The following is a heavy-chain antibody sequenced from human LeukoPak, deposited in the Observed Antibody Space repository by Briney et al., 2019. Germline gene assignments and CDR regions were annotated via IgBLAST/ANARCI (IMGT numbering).Heavy chain of an antibody. J-gene: IGHJ4*02. Sequence: GGSLRLFCAASGFTFSSFEMNWVRQARGKGLEWVSYLSSSGSVIKYADSVKGRFTISRDNTKNSLYLQMDSLRGEDTAVYYCARELELDYWGQGTLVTVSS. CDR3: ARELELDY. CDR2: LSSSGSVI. CDR1: GFTFSSFE. D-gene: IGHD1-1*01. V-gene: IGHV3-48*03.